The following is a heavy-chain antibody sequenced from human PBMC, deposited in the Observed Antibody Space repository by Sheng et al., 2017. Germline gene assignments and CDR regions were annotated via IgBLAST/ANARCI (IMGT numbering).Heavy chain of an antibody. CDR1: GGTFSSYA. D-gene: IGHD6-19*01. CDR2: IIPIFGTA. CDR3: ASGGYSSGWGYYYGMDV. Sequence: QVQLVQSGAEVKKPGSSVKVSCKASGGTFSSYAISWVRQAPGQGLEWMGGIIPIFGTANYAQKFQGRVTITADESTSTAYMELSSLRSEDTAVYYCASGGYSSGWGYYYGMDVWGQGTTVTVSS. J-gene: IGHJ6*02. V-gene: IGHV1-69*13.